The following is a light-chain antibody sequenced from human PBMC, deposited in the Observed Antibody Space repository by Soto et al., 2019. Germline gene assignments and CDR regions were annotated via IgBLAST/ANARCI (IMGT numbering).Light chain of an antibody. J-gene: IGKJ3*01. CDR1: QSLSTY. V-gene: IGKV3-11*01. CDR3: QLLSDWPPT. Sequence: EIVLTQSPATLSLSPGERATLSCRASQSLSTYLAWYQQKPGQAPRLLIFGASNRATGIPTRFSGSGSGTDFTLTIRSLGPEDFAVYYCQLLSDWPPTFGPGTKVDF. CDR2: GAS.